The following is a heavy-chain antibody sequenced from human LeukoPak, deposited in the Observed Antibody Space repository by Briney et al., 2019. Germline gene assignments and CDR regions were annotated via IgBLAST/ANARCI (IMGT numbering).Heavy chain of an antibody. CDR1: GDTFTSYG. V-gene: IGHV1-18*01. CDR2: ISAYNGNT. Sequence: ASVKVSCNASGDTFTSYGISWVRQAPGQGLEWMGWISAYNGNTNYAQKLQGRVTMTTDTSTSTAYMELRSLRSDDTAVYYCPREGALTVVTQRGAFDIWGQGTMVTLSS. CDR3: PREGALTVVTQRGAFDI. J-gene: IGHJ3*02. D-gene: IGHD4-23*01.